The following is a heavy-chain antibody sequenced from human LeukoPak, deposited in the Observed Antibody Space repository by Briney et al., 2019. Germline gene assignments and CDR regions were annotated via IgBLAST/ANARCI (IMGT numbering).Heavy chain of an antibody. V-gene: IGHV4-38-2*01. Sequence: SETLSLTSAVSRYSISSGYDWGWIPQPPGKGLEGIGSIFHIGSTYYNPSLKSRVNMSVDTSKTQISLKLRSVTAADTAVYYCARASGSYGSGSYYYYGMDVWGKGTTVTVSS. J-gene: IGHJ6*04. CDR1: RYSISSGYD. CDR2: IFHIGST. CDR3: ARASGSYGSGSYYYYGMDV. D-gene: IGHD3-10*01.